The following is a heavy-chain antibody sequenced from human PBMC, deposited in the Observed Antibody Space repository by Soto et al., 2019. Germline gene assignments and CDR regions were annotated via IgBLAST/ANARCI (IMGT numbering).Heavy chain of an antibody. Sequence: QVQLVQSGDEVKKPGASVKVSCKASGYIFVNYGIAWVRQAPGQGLERMGWISPYTGNTHSATKVQGRLTMTTDTSTSTDDMDEGSRTSDETAVYYCVMVDNYVTPTPQDVWGQGTTVTVSS. CDR1: GYIFVNYG. D-gene: IGHD3-16*01. J-gene: IGHJ6*02. CDR3: VMVDNYVTPTPQDV. CDR2: ISPYTGNT. V-gene: IGHV1-18*01.